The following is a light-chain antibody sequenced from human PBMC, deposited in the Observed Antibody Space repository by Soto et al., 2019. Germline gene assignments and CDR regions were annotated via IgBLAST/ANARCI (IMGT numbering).Light chain of an antibody. J-gene: IGKJ1*01. CDR1: QSFNHN. CDR3: QQYNNWPWT. V-gene: IGKV3-15*01. Sequence: ELLLTHSPGRVSAFPGERASLSCRATQSFNHNVAWYQQKPGQAPRLLMYGASTRATGVRARFIGSGSGTEFTLTISSLQSADFGFYYCQQYNNWPWTFGQGTKVDIK. CDR2: GAS.